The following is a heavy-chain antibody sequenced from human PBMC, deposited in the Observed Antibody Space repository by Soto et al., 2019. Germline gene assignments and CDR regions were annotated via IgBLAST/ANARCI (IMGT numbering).Heavy chain of an antibody. CDR1: GFTFGTYS. J-gene: IGHJ6*02. Sequence: GGSLRLSCAGSGFTFGTYSMNWVRQAAGKGLEWIAYISYDSDTIQYADSVKGRFTISRDNAKNSLYLQMNSLRDEDTAGYYCARLYYDYVWGQGTTVTVSS. CDR3: ARLYYDYV. V-gene: IGHV3-48*02. CDR2: ISYDSDTI. D-gene: IGHD3-3*01.